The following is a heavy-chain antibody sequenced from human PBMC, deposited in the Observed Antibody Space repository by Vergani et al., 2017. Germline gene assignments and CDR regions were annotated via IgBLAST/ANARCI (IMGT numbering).Heavy chain of an antibody. CDR2: IRSKANSYAT. D-gene: IGHD2-15*01. V-gene: IGHV3-73*01. Sequence: EVQLVQSGGALVQPGGSLRLSCAASGFIFSDHYMDWVRQASGKGLEWVGRIRSKANSYATAYAASVKGRFTISRDDSKNTAYLQMNSLKTEDTAVYYCTRPFGCSGGSCDAPWGQGTLVTVSS. J-gene: IGHJ5*02. CDR1: GFIFSDHY. CDR3: TRPFGCSGGSCDAP.